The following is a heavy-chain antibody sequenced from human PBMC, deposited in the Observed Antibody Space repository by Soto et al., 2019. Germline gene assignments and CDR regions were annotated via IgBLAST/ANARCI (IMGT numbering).Heavy chain of an antibody. CDR2: IYYSGST. CDR1: GGSISSSSYY. V-gene: IGHV4-39*01. Sequence: PSETLSLTCTVSGGSISSSSYYWGWIRQPPGKGLEWIGSIYYSGSTYYNPSLKSRVTISVDTSKNQFSLKLSSVTAADTAVYYCARNYGMDVWGQGTTVTVSS. CDR3: ARNYGMDV. J-gene: IGHJ6*02.